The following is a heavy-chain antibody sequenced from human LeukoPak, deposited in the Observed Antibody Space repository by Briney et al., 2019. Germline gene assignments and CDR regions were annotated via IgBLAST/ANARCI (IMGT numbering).Heavy chain of an antibody. V-gene: IGHV3-30*18. CDR3: AKPVSVDTAMVPCDY. J-gene: IGHJ4*02. CDR1: GFTFSSYG. D-gene: IGHD5-18*01. CDR2: ISSDGRDT. Sequence: GRSLRLSCAASGFTFSSYGVHWVRQAPGKGLEWVAVISSDGRDTYYADSVKGRFTISRDNSKNTLYLQMNSLRGEDTAVYYCAKPVSVDTAMVPCDYWGQGTLVTVSS.